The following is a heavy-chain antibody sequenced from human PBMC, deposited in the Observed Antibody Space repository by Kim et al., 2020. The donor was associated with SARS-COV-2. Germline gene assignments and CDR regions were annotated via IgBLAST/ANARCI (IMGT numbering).Heavy chain of an antibody. V-gene: IGHV3-30*01. J-gene: IGHJ6*02. D-gene: IGHD6-6*01. Sequence: SVKGRFNISRDNYKNTLYLQMNSLRAEDTAVYYCAREREYSSSSPGMDVWGQGTTVTVSS. CDR3: AREREYSSSSPGMDV.